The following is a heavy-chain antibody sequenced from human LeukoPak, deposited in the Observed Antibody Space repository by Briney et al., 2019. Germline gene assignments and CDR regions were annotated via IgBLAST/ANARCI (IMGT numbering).Heavy chain of an antibody. J-gene: IGHJ4*02. CDR3: ARDQLALGDY. V-gene: IGHV3-23*01. CDR2: ISGSGIST. Sequence: PGGSLRLSCAAAGFTFSDYGMNWVRQAPGKGLEWVSGISGSGISTYYADSVKGRFTISRDNSKNTLYLQMNSLRTDDTAVYYCARDQLALGDYWGQGTLVTVSS. CDR1: GFTFSDYG. D-gene: IGHD1-1*01.